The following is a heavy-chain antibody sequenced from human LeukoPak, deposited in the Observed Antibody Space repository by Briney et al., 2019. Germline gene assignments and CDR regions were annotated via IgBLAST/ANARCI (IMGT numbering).Heavy chain of an antibody. J-gene: IGHJ4*02. D-gene: IGHD3-22*01. CDR3: ATGNYDSSGYFVPGFDY. CDR2: IYYSGST. CDR1: GGSISSYY. V-gene: IGHV4-59*01. Sequence: SETLSLTCTVSGGSISSYYWSWIRQPPGKGLEWIGYIYYSGSTNYNPSLKSRVTISVDTSKNQFSLKLSSVTAADTAVYYCATGNYDSSGYFVPGFDYWGQGTLVTVSS.